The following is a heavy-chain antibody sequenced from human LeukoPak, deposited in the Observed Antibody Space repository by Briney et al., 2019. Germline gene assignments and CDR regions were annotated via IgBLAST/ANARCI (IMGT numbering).Heavy chain of an antibody. CDR3: ARDSGYYLGFDY. CDR2: IIPIFGTA. D-gene: IGHD3-22*01. CDR1: GYTFTSYD. J-gene: IGHJ4*02. Sequence: SVKVSCKASGYTFTSYDINWVRQAPGQGLEWMGGIIPIFGTANYAQKFQGRVTITADKSTSTVYMELSSLRSEDTAVYYCARDSGYYLGFDYWGQGTLVTVSS. V-gene: IGHV1-69*06.